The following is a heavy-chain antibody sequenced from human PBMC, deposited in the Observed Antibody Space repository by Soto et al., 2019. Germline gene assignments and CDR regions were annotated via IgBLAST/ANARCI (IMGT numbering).Heavy chain of an antibody. CDR2: INPSGGST. D-gene: IGHD5-18*01. CDR3: ARSAVSGYSYGLTGY. CDR1: GYTFTSYY. J-gene: IGHJ4*02. Sequence: ASVKVSCKASGYTFTSYYMHWVRQSPGQGLEWMGIINPSGGSTSYAQKFQGRVTMTRDTSTSTVYMELSSLRSEDTAVYCCARSAVSGYSYGLTGYWGQGTLVTVSS. V-gene: IGHV1-46*01.